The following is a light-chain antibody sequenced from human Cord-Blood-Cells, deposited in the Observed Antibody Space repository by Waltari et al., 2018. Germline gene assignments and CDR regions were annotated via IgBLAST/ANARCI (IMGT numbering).Light chain of an antibody. CDR3: QQYGSLYT. J-gene: IGKJ2*01. Sequence: DTVLTQSPGTLSLSSGDSATLSCRASQSVSSSYLAWYPQNPGQAPRLLIYCASSRATGIPDRFSGSGSGTDFTLTISRLEPEDFAVYYCQQYGSLYTFGQGTKLEIK. CDR1: QSVSSSY. CDR2: CAS. V-gene: IGKV3-20*01.